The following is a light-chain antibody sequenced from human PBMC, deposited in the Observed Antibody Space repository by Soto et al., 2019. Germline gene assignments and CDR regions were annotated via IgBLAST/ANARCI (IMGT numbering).Light chain of an antibody. Sequence: EIVLTQSPRTLSLSHGERFTLSCRASQSLSSGYLSWYQQKFGQAPRLLIYYASRRATGIPERFSSSGSGTDFTLTINRREPEDDAVYYCQQYSNKFPITFGQGTRLEIK. CDR2: YAS. V-gene: IGKV3-20*01. J-gene: IGKJ5*01. CDR1: QSLSSGY. CDR3: QQYSNKFPIT.